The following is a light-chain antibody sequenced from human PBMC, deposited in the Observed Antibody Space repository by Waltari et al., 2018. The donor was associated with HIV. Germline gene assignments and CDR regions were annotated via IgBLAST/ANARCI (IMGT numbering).Light chain of an antibody. CDR2: ETD. CDR3: LLSYSGVRV. Sequence: QVVVTQEPSLSVSPGGTVTVTCASVTGSVSKTPYTHWIQLKPGQAPRTLIYETDKRHPWTAGRFAGSLIGGRAALMLAGALPDDEADYYCLLSYSGVRVFGGGTRLTV. CDR1: TGSVSKTPY. J-gene: IGLJ3*02. V-gene: IGLV7-46*01.